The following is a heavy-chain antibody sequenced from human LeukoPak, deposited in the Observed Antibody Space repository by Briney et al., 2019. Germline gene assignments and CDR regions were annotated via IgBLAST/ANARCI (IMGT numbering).Heavy chain of an antibody. D-gene: IGHD4-11*01. V-gene: IGHV1-69*02. CDR3: ATYSNYVYYYYYYMDV. CDR2: IIPTLGIA. CDR1: GGTFSSYT. J-gene: IGHJ6*03. Sequence: ASVKVSCKASGGTFSSYTISWVRQAPGQGLEWMGRIIPTLGIANYAQKFQGRVTITADKSTSTAYMELSSLRSEDTAVYYCATYSNYVYYYYYYMDVWGKGTTVTVSS.